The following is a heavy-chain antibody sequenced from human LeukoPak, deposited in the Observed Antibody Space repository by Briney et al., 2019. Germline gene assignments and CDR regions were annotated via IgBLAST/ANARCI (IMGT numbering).Heavy chain of an antibody. J-gene: IGHJ4*02. Sequence: SETLSLTCAVYGGSFSGYYWSWIRQPPGKGLEWIGEINHSGSTNYNPSLKSRVTISVDTSKNQFSLKLSSVTAADTAVYYCASGPRYYYGSGSYYKGYYFDYWGRGTLVTVSS. CDR2: INHSGST. CDR1: GGSFSGYY. V-gene: IGHV4-34*01. CDR3: ASGPRYYYGSGSYYKGYYFDY. D-gene: IGHD3-10*01.